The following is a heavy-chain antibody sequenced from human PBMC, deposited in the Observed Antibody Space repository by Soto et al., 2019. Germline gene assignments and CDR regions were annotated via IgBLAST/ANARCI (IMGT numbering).Heavy chain of an antibody. CDR1: GFTFSSYD. V-gene: IGHV3-13*01. CDR3: ARFSNYGLLDY. J-gene: IGHJ4*02. D-gene: IGHD4-4*01. CDR2: IGTAGDT. Sequence: PGGSLRLSCAASGFTFSSYDMHWVRQATGKGLEWVSAIGTAGDTYYPGSVKGRFTISRENAKNSLYLQMNSLRAGDTAVYYCARFSNYGLLDYWGQGTLVTVSS.